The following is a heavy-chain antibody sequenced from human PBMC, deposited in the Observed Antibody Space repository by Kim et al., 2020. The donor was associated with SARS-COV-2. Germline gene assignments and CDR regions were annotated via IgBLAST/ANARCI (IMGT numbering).Heavy chain of an antibody. Sequence: AYSVKGRFTISRDNSKNTLYLQMNSLRAEDTAVYYCARDRGSYSTYFDYWGQGTLVTVSS. CDR3: ARDRGSYSTYFDY. J-gene: IGHJ4*02. V-gene: IGHV3-30*01. D-gene: IGHD1-26*01.